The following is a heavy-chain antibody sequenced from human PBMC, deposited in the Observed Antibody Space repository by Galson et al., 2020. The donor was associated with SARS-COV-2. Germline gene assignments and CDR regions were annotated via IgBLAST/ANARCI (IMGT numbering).Heavy chain of an antibody. CDR2: IYYSGTT. Sequence: SQTLSLTCTISGSSISSTTYYWGWMRQPPGKGLEWIGSIYYSGTTYYNPSLKSRVTISVDTSKNHFSLNLSSVTAADTAVYYCARHLRVRQIDTYGTDVWGQGTTVTVSS. D-gene: IGHD3-10*01. J-gene: IGHJ6*02. V-gene: IGHV4-39*01. CDR1: GSSISSTTYY. CDR3: ARHLRVRQIDTYGTDV.